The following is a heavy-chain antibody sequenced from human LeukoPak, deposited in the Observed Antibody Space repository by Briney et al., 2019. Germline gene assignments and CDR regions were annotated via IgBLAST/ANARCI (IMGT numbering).Heavy chain of an antibody. CDR2: IYYSGST. CDR3: ARQTRDGYNVFDY. V-gene: IGHV4-39*01. J-gene: IGHJ4*02. CDR1: GGSISSSRYY. D-gene: IGHD5-24*01. Sequence: SETLSLTCTISGGSISSSRYYWGWIRQPPGKGLEWIGSIYYSGSTYYNPSLKSRVTILLDTSRNQFSLKLSSVSAADTAVYYCARQTRDGYNVFDYWGQGTLVTVSS.